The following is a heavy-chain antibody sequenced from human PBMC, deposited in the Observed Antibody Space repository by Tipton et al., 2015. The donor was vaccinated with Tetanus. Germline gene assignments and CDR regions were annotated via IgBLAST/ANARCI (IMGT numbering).Heavy chain of an antibody. V-gene: IGHV4-59*01. J-gene: IGHJ4*02. CDR2: VYYNGNT. D-gene: IGHD2-2*01. CDR1: GGSISGSY. CDR3: AREVPAAGHVDS. Sequence: LRLSCTVSGGSISGSYWNWIRQPPGKGLEWVGYVYYNGNTHYNPALKSRVTISVDTSKNQFSLKLSSVTAADTAIYYCAREVPAAGHVDSWGQGTLVTVSS.